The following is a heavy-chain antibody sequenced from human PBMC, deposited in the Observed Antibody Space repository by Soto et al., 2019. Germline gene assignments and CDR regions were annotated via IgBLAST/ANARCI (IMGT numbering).Heavy chain of an antibody. Sequence: QVQLVQSGAEVKKPGASVKVAWKAYGYTFTSCGISWVRQARGRGLEWMGEIRAYNGKTNYAQKLQGRVTMTTDTSTSTANMELRSLRSDDTAVYYCARDLPKMDVWGQGTTVTFPS. J-gene: IGHJ6*02. CDR2: IRAYNGKT. CDR3: ARDLPKMDV. CDR1: GYTFTSCG. V-gene: IGHV1-18*01.